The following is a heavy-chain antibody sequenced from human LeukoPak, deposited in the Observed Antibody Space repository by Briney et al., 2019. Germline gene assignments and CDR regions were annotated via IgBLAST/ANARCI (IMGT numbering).Heavy chain of an antibody. CDR1: GFTFSSYE. J-gene: IGHJ4*02. V-gene: IGHV3-48*03. CDR2: NSSSGSTI. D-gene: IGHD2-2*03. Sequence: GGSLRLSCAASGFTFSSYEMNWVRQAPGKGLEWVSYNSSSGSTIYYADSVKGRFAISRDNAKNSLYLQMNSLRAEDTAVYYCARVDYSGDYWGRGTLVTVSS. CDR3: ARVDYSGDY.